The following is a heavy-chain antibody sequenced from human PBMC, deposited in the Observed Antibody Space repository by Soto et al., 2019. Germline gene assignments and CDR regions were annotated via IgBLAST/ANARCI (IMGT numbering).Heavy chain of an antibody. V-gene: IGHV4-30-2*01. CDR2: IYHSGST. D-gene: IGHD2-15*01. Sequence: TLSLTCAVSGGSISSGGYSWSWIRQPPGKGLEWIGYIYHSGSTYYNPSLKSRVTISVDRSKNQFSLKLSSVTAADTAVYYCAGVVVAASAYYFDYWGQGTLVTVSS. CDR1: GGSISSGGYS. J-gene: IGHJ4*02. CDR3: AGVVVAASAYYFDY.